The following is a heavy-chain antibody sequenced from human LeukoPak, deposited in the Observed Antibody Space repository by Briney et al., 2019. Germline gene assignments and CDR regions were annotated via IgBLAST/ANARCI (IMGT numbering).Heavy chain of an antibody. Sequence: ASVKVSCKASGYTFTGYYMHWVRQAPGQGLEWMGWINPNSGGTNYAQKFQGWVTMTRDTPISTAYMELSRLRSDDTAVYYCARTEIVVVPALKYGMDVWGQGTTVTVSS. CDR1: GYTFTGYY. J-gene: IGHJ6*02. CDR3: ARTEIVVVPALKYGMDV. D-gene: IGHD2-2*01. V-gene: IGHV1-2*04. CDR2: INPNSGGT.